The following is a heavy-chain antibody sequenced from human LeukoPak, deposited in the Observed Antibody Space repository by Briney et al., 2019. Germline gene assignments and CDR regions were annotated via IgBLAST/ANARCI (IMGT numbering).Heavy chain of an antibody. CDR2: IYHSGST. J-gene: IGHJ5*02. CDR3: VRLVDSGSYFNWFDP. D-gene: IGHD3-10*01. CDR1: GGSISSSNW. Sequence: KPSGTLSLTCAVSGGSISSSNWWSWVRQPPGKGLEWIGEIYHSGSTNYNPSLKSRVTISVDKSKHQLSLNLSSATAADTAVYSCVRLVDSGSYFNWFDPWGQGTLVTVSS. V-gene: IGHV4-4*02.